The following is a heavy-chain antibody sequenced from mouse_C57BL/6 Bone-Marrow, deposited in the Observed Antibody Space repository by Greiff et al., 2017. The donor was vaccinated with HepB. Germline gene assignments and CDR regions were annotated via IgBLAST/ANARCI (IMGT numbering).Heavy chain of an antibody. D-gene: IGHD1-1*01. CDR2: IYPRSGNT. CDR1: GYTFTSYG. J-gene: IGHJ4*01. CDR3: ARRGYGSLYAMDY. Sequence: VKLVESGAELARPGASVKLSCKASGYTFTSYGISWVKQRTGQGLEWIGEIYPRSGNTYYNEKFKGKATLTADKSSSTAYMELRSLTSEDSAVYFCARRGYGSLYAMDYWGQGTSVTVSS. V-gene: IGHV1-81*01.